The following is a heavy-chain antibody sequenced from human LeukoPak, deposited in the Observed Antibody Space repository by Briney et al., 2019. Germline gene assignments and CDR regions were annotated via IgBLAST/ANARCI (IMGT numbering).Heavy chain of an antibody. V-gene: IGHV3-74*01. Sequence: PGGSLRLSCAASGFTFSTNWMHWVRQAPGKGLVWVSRIKGDGSITNYADSVKGRFTISRDNAKNTLYLQMNSLRAKDTAVYYCARGPNRGGYGGNSRFDYWGQGTLVTVSS. CDR3: ARGPNRGGYGGNSRFDY. CDR1: GFTFSTNW. D-gene: IGHD4-23*01. J-gene: IGHJ4*02. CDR2: IKGDGSIT.